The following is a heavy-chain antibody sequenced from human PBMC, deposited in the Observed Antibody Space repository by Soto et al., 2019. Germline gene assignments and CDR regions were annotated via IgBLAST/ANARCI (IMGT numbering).Heavy chain of an antibody. J-gene: IGHJ5*02. CDR3: ARHGFYGDYSSNYFDP. CDR1: GYSFTNYW. D-gene: IGHD4-17*01. V-gene: IGHV5-51*01. CDR2: IYPSDSTT. Sequence: PXESLKISFKGSGYSFTNYWIAWVRQIPGKGLEYMGIIYPSDSTTRYSPSFQGQVTISADKSISTAYLQWNSLKASDTAMYYCARHGFYGDYSSNYFDPWGQGTLVTVSS.